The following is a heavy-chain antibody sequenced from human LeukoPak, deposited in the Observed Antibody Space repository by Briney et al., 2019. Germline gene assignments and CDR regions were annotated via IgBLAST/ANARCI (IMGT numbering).Heavy chain of an antibody. CDR2: ISSSSSYT. J-gene: IGHJ4*02. Sequence: KPGGSLRLSCAASGFTFSDYYMSWIRQAPGKGLEWVSYISSSSSYTNYADSVKGRFTISRDNAKNSLYLQMNSLRAVDTAVYYCARDRVCSGGSCYSGFDYWGQGTLVTVSS. D-gene: IGHD2-15*01. CDR3: ARDRVCSGGSCYSGFDY. V-gene: IGHV3-11*06. CDR1: GFTFSDYY.